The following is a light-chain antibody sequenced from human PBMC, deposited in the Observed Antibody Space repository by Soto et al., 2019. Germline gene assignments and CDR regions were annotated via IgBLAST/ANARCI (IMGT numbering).Light chain of an antibody. CDR1: QSISSW. V-gene: IGKV1-5*01. CDR3: QQYNFYPRT. CDR2: DGY. Sequence: DLQMTESPSTLSGSVGDRVTITCRASQSISSWLAWYQQKPGRAPKLLIYDGYSLESGVPSRFSGSGSGTEFTLTISSLQPEDFATYYCQQYNFYPRTFGQGTKVDIK. J-gene: IGKJ1*01.